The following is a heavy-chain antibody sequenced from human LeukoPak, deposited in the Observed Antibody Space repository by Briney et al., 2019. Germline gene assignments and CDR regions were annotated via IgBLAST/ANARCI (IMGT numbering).Heavy chain of an antibody. V-gene: IGHV3-23*01. J-gene: IGHJ6*04. Sequence: GGSLRLSCAASGFSFTSYAMTWVRQAPGKGLEWVSTISQSGVSTYYADSVKGRFTISRDKSKNTLYLQMNSLRVEDTAVYYCAGRPIASGNYAGMDVGGKGTTVTVSS. CDR3: AGRPIASGNYAGMDV. CDR2: ISQSGVST. D-gene: IGHD3-10*01. CDR1: GFSFTSYA.